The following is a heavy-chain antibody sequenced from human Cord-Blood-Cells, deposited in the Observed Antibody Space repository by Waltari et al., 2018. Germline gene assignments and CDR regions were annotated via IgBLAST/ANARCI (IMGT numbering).Heavy chain of an antibody. Sequence: QVQLVQSGAEVKKPGSSVKVSCMASGGTYRSHHISWVRQAPVQGLEWMGGIIPIFGTANYAQKFQGRVTITADESTSTAYMELSSLRSEDTAVYYCAGGLGYLTLGGDAFDIWGQGTMVTVSS. CDR3: AGGLGYLTLGGDAFDI. CDR1: GGTYRSHH. D-gene: IGHD3-16*01. V-gene: IGHV1-69*01. J-gene: IGHJ3*02. CDR2: IIPIFGTA.